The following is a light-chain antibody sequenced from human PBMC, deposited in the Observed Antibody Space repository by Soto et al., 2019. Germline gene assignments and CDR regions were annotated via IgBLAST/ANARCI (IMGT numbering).Light chain of an antibody. J-gene: IGKJ1*01. V-gene: IGKV3-20*01. CDR3: THYGISRT. CDR1: QSVSSSY. Sequence: ETVLTQSPGTRSLSPGERATLSCRASQSVSSSYLAWYQQKLGQAPRLLIYDTSSRATGITDRFSGSGSGTDFNLTISRLEPEDFAVYYCTHYGISRTCGQGTKVDIK. CDR2: DTS.